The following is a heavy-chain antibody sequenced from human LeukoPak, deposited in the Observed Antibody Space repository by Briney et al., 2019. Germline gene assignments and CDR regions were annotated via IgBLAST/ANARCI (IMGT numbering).Heavy chain of an antibody. CDR2: ISGSSGII. CDR1: GFTFNTYT. D-gene: IGHD3-3*01. V-gene: IGHV3-48*01. J-gene: IGHJ6*02. CDR3: ARDRVWTYYDFWSGYFLYGMDV. Sequence: PGGSLRLSCAASGFTFNTYTMNWVRQAPGKGLEWVSYISGSSGIIDYADSVRGRFAISRDNAKNTLYLQMNSLRAEDTAVYYCARDRVWTYYDFWSGYFLYGMDVWGQGTTVTVSS.